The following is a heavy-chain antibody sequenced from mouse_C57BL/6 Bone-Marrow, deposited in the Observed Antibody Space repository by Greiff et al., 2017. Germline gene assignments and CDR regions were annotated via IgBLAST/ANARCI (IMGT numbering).Heavy chain of an antibody. J-gene: IGHJ2*01. CDR1: GFTFSDSG. CDR3: ARLTGY. D-gene: IGHD4-1*01. CDR2: ISSGSSTI. V-gene: IGHV5-17*01. Sequence: EVHLVESGGGLVKPGGSLKLSCAASGFTFSDSGMHWVRQAPEKGLEWVAYISSGSSTIYYADTVKGRFTISSDNAKNTLFLQMTSLRSEDTAMYYCARLTGYWGQGTTLTVSS.